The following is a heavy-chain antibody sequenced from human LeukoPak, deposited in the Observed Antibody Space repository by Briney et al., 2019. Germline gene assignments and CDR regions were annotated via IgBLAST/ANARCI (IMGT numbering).Heavy chain of an antibody. V-gene: IGHV3-23*01. CDR2: ISGSGIST. CDR1: GFTFSDYA. CDR3: ARAESVAGTTGDY. D-gene: IGHD6-19*01. Sequence: GGSLRLSCAASGFTFSDYAMTWIRQAPGKGLEWVSTISGSGISTYFADSVKGRFTNSRDNSRNTLFLQMNSLRAEDTAVYYCARAESVAGTTGDYWGQGTLVTVSS. J-gene: IGHJ4*02.